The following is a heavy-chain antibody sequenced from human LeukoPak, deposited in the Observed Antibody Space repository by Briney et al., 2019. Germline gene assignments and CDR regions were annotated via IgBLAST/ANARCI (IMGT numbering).Heavy chain of an antibody. J-gene: IGHJ3*02. V-gene: IGHV3-49*04. D-gene: IGHD2-21*02. CDR2: IRSKAYGGTT. CDR1: GFTFGDYA. Sequence: GGSLRLSCTASGFTFGDYAMSWVRQAPGKGLEWVSFIRSKAYGGTTEYAASVKGRFTISRDDSKSIAYLQMNSLKTEDTAVYYCTTGYCGGDCYLWSSAFDIWGQGTMVTVSS. CDR3: TTGYCGGDCYLWSSAFDI.